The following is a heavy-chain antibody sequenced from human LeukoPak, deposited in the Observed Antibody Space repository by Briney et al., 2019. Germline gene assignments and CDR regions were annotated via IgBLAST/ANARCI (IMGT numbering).Heavy chain of an antibody. V-gene: IGHV3-74*01. CDR2: INGDGSST. Sequence: GGSLRLSCAASGFTSSSYWMHWVRQAPGKGLVWVSHINGDGSSTSYADSVKGRVTISRDNAKNTLYLQINSLTAEDSAVYYCARDRSYNLDYWGQGTLVTVPS. J-gene: IGHJ4*02. CDR1: GFTSSSYW. D-gene: IGHD5-24*01. CDR3: ARDRSYNLDY.